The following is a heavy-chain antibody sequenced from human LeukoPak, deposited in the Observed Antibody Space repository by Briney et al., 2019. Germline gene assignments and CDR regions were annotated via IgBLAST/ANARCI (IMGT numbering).Heavy chain of an antibody. J-gene: IGHJ4*02. CDR3: ARGPSSGSFDY. Sequence: ASVKVSCKASGYTFTDYYMHWMRPAPGQGLEWMGWINPNNGGTKYAQKFQGRVTMTRDASISTAYMELSRLRSDDTAVYYCARGPSSGSFDYWGQGTLVTVSS. V-gene: IGHV1-2*02. CDR2: INPNNGGT. CDR1: GYTFTDYY. D-gene: IGHD6-19*01.